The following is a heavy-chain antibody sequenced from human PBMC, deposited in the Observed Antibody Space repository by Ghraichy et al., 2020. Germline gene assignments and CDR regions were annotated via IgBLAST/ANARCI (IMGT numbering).Heavy chain of an antibody. J-gene: IGHJ4*02. V-gene: IGHV4-39*01. CDR3: ASVGRSSWYFDY. Sequence: SETLSLTCTVSGGSISSSSYYWGWIRQPPGKGLEWIGSIYYSGSTYYNPSLKSRVTISVDTSKNQFSLKLSSMTAADTAVYYCASVGRSSWYFDYWGQGTLVTVSS. CDR1: GGSISSSSYY. D-gene: IGHD6-13*01. CDR2: IYYSGST.